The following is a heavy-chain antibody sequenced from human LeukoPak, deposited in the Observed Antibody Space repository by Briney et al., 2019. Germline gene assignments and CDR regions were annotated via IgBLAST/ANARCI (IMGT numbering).Heavy chain of an antibody. J-gene: IGHJ5*02. CDR2: IYYSGST. CDR1: GGSISSSSYY. Sequence: SQTLSLTCTVSGGSISSSSYYWGWIRQPPGKGLEWIGSIYYSGSTYYNPSLKSRVTISVDTSKNQFSLKLSSVTAADTAVYYCARHTWFGRGRWFDPWGQGTLVTVSS. D-gene: IGHD3-10*01. CDR3: ARHTWFGRGRWFDP. V-gene: IGHV4-39*01.